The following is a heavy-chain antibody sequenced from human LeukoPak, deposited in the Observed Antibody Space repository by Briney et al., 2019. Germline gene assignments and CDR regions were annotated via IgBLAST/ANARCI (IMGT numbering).Heavy chain of an antibody. CDR1: GGSISSSNW. Sequence: SETLSLTCAVSGGSISSSNWWSWVRQPPGKGLEWIGEIYHSGSTNYNPSLKSRVTISVDKSKNQFSLKLSSVTAADTAVYYCARVAPGRSWLFDYWGQGTLVTVSS. CDR2: IYHSGST. D-gene: IGHD6-13*01. CDR3: ARVAPGRSWLFDY. J-gene: IGHJ4*02. V-gene: IGHV4-4*02.